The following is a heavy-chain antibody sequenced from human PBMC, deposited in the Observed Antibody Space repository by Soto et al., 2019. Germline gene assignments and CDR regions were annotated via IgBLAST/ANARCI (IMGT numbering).Heavy chain of an antibody. CDR3: ARVPGTPALFDY. D-gene: IGHD1-1*01. V-gene: IGHV1-46*01. CDR1: GYTFTSYY. J-gene: IGHJ4*02. Sequence: ASVKVSCKASGYTFTSYYMHWVRQAPGQGLEWMGIINPSGGSTSYAQKFQGRVTMTRDTSTSTVYMELSSPRSEDTAVYYCARVPGTPALFDYWGQGTLVTVSS. CDR2: INPSGGST.